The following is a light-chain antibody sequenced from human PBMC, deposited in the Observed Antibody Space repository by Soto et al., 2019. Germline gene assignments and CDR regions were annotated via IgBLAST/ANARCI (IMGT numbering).Light chain of an antibody. CDR1: QSISSW. Sequence: DIQMTQSPSTLSASVGDRVTITCRASQSISSWLAWYQQKPGKAPNLLIYMASTLESGVPSRFSGSGSGTEFTLTITSLQPDDFATYHCQQYNVYSPTFGQGTKVEI. CDR3: QQYNVYSPT. J-gene: IGKJ1*01. V-gene: IGKV1-5*03. CDR2: MAS.